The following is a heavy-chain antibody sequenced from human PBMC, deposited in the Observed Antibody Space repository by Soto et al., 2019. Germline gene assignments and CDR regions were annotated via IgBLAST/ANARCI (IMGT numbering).Heavy chain of an antibody. CDR3: AKDLIGTRGGSGSSFFYYNYYYGMDV. V-gene: IGHV3-30*18. J-gene: IGHJ6*02. CDR1: GFTFSSYG. CDR2: ISYDGSNK. D-gene: IGHD6-13*01. Sequence: GGSLRLSCAASGFTFSSYGMHWVRQAPGKGLEWVAVISYDGSNKYYADSVKGRFTISRDNSKNTLYLQMNSLRAEDTAVYYCAKDLIGTRGGSGSSFFYYNYYYGMDVWGQGTTVTVSS.